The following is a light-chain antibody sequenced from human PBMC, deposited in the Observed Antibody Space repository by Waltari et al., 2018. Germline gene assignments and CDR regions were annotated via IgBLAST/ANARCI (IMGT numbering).Light chain of an antibody. J-gene: IGKJ2*01. V-gene: IGKV1-5*03. CDR1: QTICIY. CDR3: QQYHSYSPYT. Sequence: DIQMTQSPSILSASVGDRVTITCRASQTICIYLAWYQQKPGKAPNLLIYKASTLESGVPSRFSGSGSGTEFTLTISSLQPDDFATYYCQQYHSYSPYTFGQGTTLDIK. CDR2: KAS.